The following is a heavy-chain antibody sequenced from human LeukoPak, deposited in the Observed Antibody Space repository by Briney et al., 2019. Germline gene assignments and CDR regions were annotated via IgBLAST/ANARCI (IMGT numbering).Heavy chain of an antibody. CDR1: GFTFSSYA. D-gene: IGHD3-22*01. J-gene: IGHJ4*02. CDR2: ISYDGNNK. Sequence: PGRSLRLSCAASGFTFSSYAMHWVRQAPGKGLEWVAIISYDGNNKYYADSVKGRFTISRDSSKNTLYLQMNSLRAEDTAVYYCARGAWNWYYYDSSGYIHPDLDYWGQGTLVTVSS. V-gene: IGHV3-30*04. CDR3: ARGAWNWYYYDSSGYIHPDLDY.